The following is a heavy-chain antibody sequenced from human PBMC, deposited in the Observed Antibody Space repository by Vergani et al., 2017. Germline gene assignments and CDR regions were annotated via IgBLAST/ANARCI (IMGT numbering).Heavy chain of an antibody. V-gene: IGHV3-23*01. Sequence: EVQLLESGGGLVQPGGSLRLSCAASGFTFSSYAMRWVRPAPGKGLEWVSAISGSGGSTYYAASVKGRFTISRDNSKNTLYLQMNSLRAGDTAVYYCAKNSYSSGAPGDFDLWGRGTLVTVSS. D-gene: IGHD6-19*01. CDR2: ISGSGGST. J-gene: IGHJ2*01. CDR1: GFTFSSYA. CDR3: AKNSYSSGAPGDFDL.